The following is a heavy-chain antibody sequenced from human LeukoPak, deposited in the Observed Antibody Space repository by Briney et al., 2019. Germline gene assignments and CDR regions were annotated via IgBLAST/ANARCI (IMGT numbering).Heavy chain of an antibody. CDR3: ATEGGSGSYMG. CDR1: GGSFSGYY. CDR2: INHSGST. J-gene: IGHJ4*02. D-gene: IGHD3-10*01. Sequence: PSETLSLTCAVYGGSFSGYYWSWIRQPPGKGLEWIGEINHSGSTNYNPSLKSRVTISVDTSKNQFSLKLSSVTAADTAVYYCATEGGSGSYMGWGQGTLVTVSS. V-gene: IGHV4-34*01.